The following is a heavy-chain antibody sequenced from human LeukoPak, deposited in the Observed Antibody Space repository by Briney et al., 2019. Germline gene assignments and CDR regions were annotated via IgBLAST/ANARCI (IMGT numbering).Heavy chain of an antibody. CDR3: ARANNGNIDY. CDR2: IYHSGFT. Sequence: AETLSLTCTVSDYSISKGYYWGWIRQPPGKGLEWLGTIYHSGFTYYNPSLKSRVTISVDTSKNQVSLKLSSVTAADTAVYYCARANNGNIDYWGQGTLVTVSS. V-gene: IGHV4-38-2*02. J-gene: IGHJ4*02. CDR1: DYSISKGYY. D-gene: IGHD5-24*01.